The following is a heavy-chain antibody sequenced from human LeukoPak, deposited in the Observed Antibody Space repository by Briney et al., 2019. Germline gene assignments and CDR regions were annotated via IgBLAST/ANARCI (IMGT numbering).Heavy chain of an antibody. CDR1: GFTFSSYA. Sequence: GGSLRLSCAASGFTFSSYAMSWVRQAPGKGLEWVSAISGSGGSTYYADSVKGRFTISRDNSKNTLYLQMNSLRAEDTAVYYCAKDGIAAAGTGPHYYYYYMDVWGKGTTVTVSS. CDR3: AKDGIAAAGTGPHYYYYYMDV. D-gene: IGHD6-13*01. V-gene: IGHV3-23*01. CDR2: ISGSGGST. J-gene: IGHJ6*03.